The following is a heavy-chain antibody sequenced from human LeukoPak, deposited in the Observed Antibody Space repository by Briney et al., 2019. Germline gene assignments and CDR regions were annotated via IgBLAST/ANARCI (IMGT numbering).Heavy chain of an antibody. V-gene: IGHV1-24*01. CDR2: FDPEDGET. D-gene: IGHD1-7*01. Sequence: GASVKVSCKVSGYTLTELSMHWVRQAPGKGLEWMGGFDPEDGETIYAQKFQGRVTMTEDTSTDTAYMELSSLSSEDTAVYYCATTNPYNWNYAWAFDYWGQGTLVTVSS. J-gene: IGHJ4*02. CDR1: GYTLTELS. CDR3: ATTNPYNWNYAWAFDY.